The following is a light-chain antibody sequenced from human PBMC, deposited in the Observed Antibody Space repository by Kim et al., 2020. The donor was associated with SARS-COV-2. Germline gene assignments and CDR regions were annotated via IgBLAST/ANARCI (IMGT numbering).Light chain of an antibody. J-gene: IGKJ2*01. V-gene: IGKV3-20*01. CDR3: QQYDSSPPYT. Sequence: EIVLTQSPGTLSLSPGERATLSCRASQSVSRSYLAWYQQRPGQAPRLLIYGASSRATGIPDRFSGSGSGTDFTLTISRLEPEDFAVYYCQQYDSSPPYTFGQGTKLEI. CDR2: GAS. CDR1: QSVSRSY.